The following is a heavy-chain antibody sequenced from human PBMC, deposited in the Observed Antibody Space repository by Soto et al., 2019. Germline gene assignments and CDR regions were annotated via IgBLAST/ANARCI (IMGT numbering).Heavy chain of an antibody. CDR3: ARGMLEAYYYYMDV. V-gene: IGHV3-74*01. CDR1: GFTFSGYW. CDR2: INSDGSST. Sequence: GGSLRLSCAASGFTFSGYWMHWVRQAPGKGLVWVSRINSDGSSTCYADSVKGRFTISRDNAKSTLYLQMNSLRAEDTAGYYCARGMLEAYYYYMDVWGKGTTVTVSS. J-gene: IGHJ6*03. D-gene: IGHD2-8*01.